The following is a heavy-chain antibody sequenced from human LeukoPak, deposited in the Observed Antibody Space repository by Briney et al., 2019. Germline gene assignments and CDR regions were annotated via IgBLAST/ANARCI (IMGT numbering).Heavy chain of an antibody. CDR1: GGSISSHY. J-gene: IGHJ3*02. CDR2: IYYSGST. Sequence: SETLSLTCTVSGGSISSHYWSWIRQSPGKGLEWIGYIYYSGSTNYNPSLKSRVTISVDTSKNQFSLKLSSVTAADTAVYYCAGGEMAKIEDVFDIWGKGKMVTVSS. CDR3: AGGEMAKIEDVFDI. V-gene: IGHV4-59*11. D-gene: IGHD5-24*01.